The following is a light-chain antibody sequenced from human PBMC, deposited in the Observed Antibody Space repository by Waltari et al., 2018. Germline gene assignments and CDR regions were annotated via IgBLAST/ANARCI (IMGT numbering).Light chain of an antibody. V-gene: IGKV4-1*01. CDR2: WAS. J-gene: IGKJ2*01. CDR1: QSLLHFSNNEFY. Sequence: DIVMTQSPEYLAVSLGERATINCKSSQSLLHFSNNEFYLAWYQQKPGQSPKLLVHWASTRESGVPDRFSGSGSGREFTLTISSLQAEDVAFYYCQQYYSIPFTFGQGTRLEIK. CDR3: QQYYSIPFT.